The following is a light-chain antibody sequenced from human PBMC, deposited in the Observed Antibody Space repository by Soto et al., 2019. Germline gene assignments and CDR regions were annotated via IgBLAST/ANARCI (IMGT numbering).Light chain of an antibody. CDR1: QSISSY. J-gene: IGKJ5*01. V-gene: IGKV1-39*01. CDR3: QQSYSTGIT. Sequence: DIQMTQSPSSLSASVGDRVTITCRASQSISSYLNWYQQKPGKAPKLLIYAASSLQSGVPSRFSGSGSGTDFTLTISSLQPEDFAPYYCQQSYSTGITFGQGTRLEIK. CDR2: AAS.